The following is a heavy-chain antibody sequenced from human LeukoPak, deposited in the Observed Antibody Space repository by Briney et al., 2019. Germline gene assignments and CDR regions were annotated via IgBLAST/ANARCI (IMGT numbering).Heavy chain of an antibody. D-gene: IGHD4-17*01. J-gene: IGHJ4*02. CDR1: GGSISSSSYY. CDR3: ARDSTTTVTIFDY. Sequence: PSETLSLTCTVSGGSISSSSYYWGWIRQPPGKGLEWIGSIYYSGSTYYNPSLKSRVTISVDTSKNQFSLKLSSVTAADTAVYYCARDSTTTVTIFDYWGQGTLVTVSS. V-gene: IGHV4-39*02. CDR2: IYYSGST.